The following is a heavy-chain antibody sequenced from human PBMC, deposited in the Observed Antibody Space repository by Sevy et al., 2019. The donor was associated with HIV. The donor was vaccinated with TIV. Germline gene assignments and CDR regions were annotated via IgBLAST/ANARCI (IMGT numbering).Heavy chain of an antibody. CDR1: GYTLTELS. CDR2: FDPEDGET. V-gene: IGHV1-24*01. D-gene: IGHD6-19*01. J-gene: IGHJ5*02. Sequence: ASVKVSCKVSGYTLTELSMHWVRQAPGKGLEWMGGFDPEDGETIYAQKFQGRVTMTEDTSTDTAYMELSSLRSEDTAVYYCASYLYSSGQYNRFDPWGQGTLVTVSS. CDR3: ASYLYSSGQYNRFDP.